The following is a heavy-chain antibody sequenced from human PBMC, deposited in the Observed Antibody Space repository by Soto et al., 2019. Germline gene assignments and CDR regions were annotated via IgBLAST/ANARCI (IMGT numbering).Heavy chain of an antibody. V-gene: IGHV4-30-4*01. D-gene: IGHD3-3*01. CDR1: GGSISSGDYH. CDR2: IYYSGST. CDR3: ARTYYDFWSGYNWFDP. J-gene: IGHJ5*02. Sequence: PSETLSLTCTVSGGSISSGDYHWSWIRQPPXKGLEWIGYIYYSGSTYYNPSLKSRVTISVDTSKNQFSLKLSSVTAADTAVYYCARTYYDFWSGYNWFDPWGQGTLVTVSS.